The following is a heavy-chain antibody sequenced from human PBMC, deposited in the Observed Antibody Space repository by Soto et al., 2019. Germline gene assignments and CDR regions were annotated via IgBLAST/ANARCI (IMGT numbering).Heavy chain of an antibody. CDR3: ARESEDLTSNFDY. J-gene: IGHJ4*02. CDR1: GFIFTRYS. V-gene: IGHV3-21*06. Sequence: GGSLRLSCAACGFIFTRYSMNWVRQAPGKGLEWVSSISSTTNYIYYGDSMKGRFTISRDNAKNSLYLEMNSLRAEDTAVYYCARESEDLTSNFDYWGQGTLVTVSS. CDR2: ISSTTNYI.